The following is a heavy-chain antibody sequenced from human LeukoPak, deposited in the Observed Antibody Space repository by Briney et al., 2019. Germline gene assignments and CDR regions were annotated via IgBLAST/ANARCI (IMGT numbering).Heavy chain of an antibody. J-gene: IGHJ4*02. D-gene: IGHD3-22*01. Sequence: PSETLSLTCIVSGYSISSGYYWDWIRQPPGKGLEWIGNIYHSRSTYHNPSLKSRVTISVDTSKNQFSLKLNSVTAADTAVYYCAKNSGYYHPYYIDSWGQGTLVTVSS. CDR1: GYSISSGYY. CDR3: AKNSGYYHPYYIDS. V-gene: IGHV4-38-2*02. CDR2: IYHSRST.